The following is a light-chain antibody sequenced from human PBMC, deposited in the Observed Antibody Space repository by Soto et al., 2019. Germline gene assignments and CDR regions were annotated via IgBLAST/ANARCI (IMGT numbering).Light chain of an antibody. V-gene: IGLV2-14*01. J-gene: IGLJ1*01. Sequence: QSVLTQPASVSGSPGQSITISCTGTSSDVGRHNYVSWYQQHQGKAPKLIVYEVTNRASGVSRRFSASKSGNTASLTISGLQAEDEADYYCSSYATNSILYVFGTGTKVTVL. CDR1: SSDVGRHNY. CDR2: EVT. CDR3: SSYATNSILYV.